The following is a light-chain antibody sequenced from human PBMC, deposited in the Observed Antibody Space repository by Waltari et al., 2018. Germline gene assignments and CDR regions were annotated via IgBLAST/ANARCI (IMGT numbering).Light chain of an antibody. CDR2: DAS. J-gene: IGKJ2*01. Sequence: EIVLTQSPATLSLSPGERATLSCRASQSVSSYLAWYQQKPGQAPRLLIYDASNRATGIPARFSGSGSWTDFTLTISSLEPEDFAVYYCQQRSNWSYTFGQGTKLESK. CDR1: QSVSSY. CDR3: QQRSNWSYT. V-gene: IGKV3-11*01.